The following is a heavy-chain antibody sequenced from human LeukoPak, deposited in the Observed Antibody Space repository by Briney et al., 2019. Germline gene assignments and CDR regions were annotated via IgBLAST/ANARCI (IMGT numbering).Heavy chain of an antibody. CDR1: GFTFSSYA. J-gene: IGHJ4*02. Sequence: GGSLRLSCAASGFTFSSYAMSWVRQAPGKGLEWVSGINSFGSSTYYADSVKGRFTISRDDSKNTLNLQMNSLRANDTAVYYCARFPYSSGSSNAYWGQGSLVTVSS. CDR2: INSFGSST. D-gene: IGHD6-19*01. V-gene: IGHV3-23*01. CDR3: ARFPYSSGSSNAY.